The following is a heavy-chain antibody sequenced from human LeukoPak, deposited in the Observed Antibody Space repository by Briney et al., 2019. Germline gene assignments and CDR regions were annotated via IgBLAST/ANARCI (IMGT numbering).Heavy chain of an antibody. CDR2: IIPIFGTA. D-gene: IGHD2-2*02. J-gene: IGHJ6*02. Sequence: GASVKVSCKASGYTFTSYGISWVRQAPGQWLEWMGGIIPIFGTANYAQKFQGRVTITADESTSTACMELSSLRSEDTAVYYCAREVIGYCSSTSCYTDYYGMDVWGQGTMVTVSS. V-gene: IGHV1-69*13. CDR1: GYTFTSYG. CDR3: AREVIGYCSSTSCYTDYYGMDV.